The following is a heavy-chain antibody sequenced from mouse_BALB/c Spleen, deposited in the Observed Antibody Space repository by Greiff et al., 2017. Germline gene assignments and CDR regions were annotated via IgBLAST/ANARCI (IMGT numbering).Heavy chain of an antibody. D-gene: IGHD4-1*01. CDR2: IWAGGST. Sequence: VQRVESGPGLVAPSQSLSITCTVSGFSLTSYGVHWVRQPPGKGLEWLGVIWAGGSTNYNSALMSRLSISKDNSKSQVFLKMNSLQTDDTAMYYCARKRTNWAWFAYWGQGTLVTVSA. CDR3: ARKRTNWAWFAY. CDR1: GFSLTSYG. V-gene: IGHV2-9*02. J-gene: IGHJ3*01.